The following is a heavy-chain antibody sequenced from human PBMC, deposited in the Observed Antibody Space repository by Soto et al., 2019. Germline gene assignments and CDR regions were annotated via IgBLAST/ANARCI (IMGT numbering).Heavy chain of an antibody. CDR3: ARESGRFPYGDFDDY. CDR1: GFTFSSYE. CDR2: ISSSGSTI. Sequence: GGSLILSCAASGFTFSSYEMYWVRQAPGPGLEWVSYISSSGSTIYYADSVKGRFTISRDNAKNSLYLHLNSLRAEDTALYYCARESGRFPYGDFDDYWGLGTLVNVSS. V-gene: IGHV3-48*03. D-gene: IGHD4-17*01. J-gene: IGHJ4*02.